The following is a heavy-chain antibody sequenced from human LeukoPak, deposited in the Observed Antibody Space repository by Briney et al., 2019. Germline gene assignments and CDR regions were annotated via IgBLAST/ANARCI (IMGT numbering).Heavy chain of an antibody. Sequence: GESLKISCKGFGYSFTSYWIGWVRQMPGKGLEWMGIIYPGDSDTRYSPSFQGQVTISADKSISTAHLQWSSLKASYTAMYYCASLVNGGYRYFDYWGQGTLVTVSS. CDR2: IYPGDSDT. V-gene: IGHV5-51*01. CDR1: GYSFTSYW. J-gene: IGHJ4*02. D-gene: IGHD5-12*01. CDR3: ASLVNGGYRYFDY.